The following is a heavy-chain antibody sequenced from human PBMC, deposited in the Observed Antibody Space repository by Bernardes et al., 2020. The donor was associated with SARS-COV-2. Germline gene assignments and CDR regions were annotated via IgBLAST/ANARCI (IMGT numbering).Heavy chain of an antibody. D-gene: IGHD3-3*01. CDR1: GFSFNNFP. CDR3: VKEAPLTVFGRIISNWFDP. V-gene: IGHV3-64D*06. CDR2: INSYGNST. Sequence: GGSLRLSCSVSGFSFNNFPIHWVRQAPGKGLEYVSAINSYGNSTYYADSVKGRLTISRDKAKNTVYLQMTNVRHDDTAVYYCVKEAPLTVFGRIISNWFDPWGQGMLVTVSS. J-gene: IGHJ5*02.